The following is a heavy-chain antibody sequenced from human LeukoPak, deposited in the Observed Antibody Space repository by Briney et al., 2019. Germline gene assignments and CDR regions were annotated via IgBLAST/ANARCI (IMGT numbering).Heavy chain of an antibody. CDR2: INADTGKP. CDR1: GYTFNTHS. CDR3: AREVVRFDF. J-gene: IGHJ4*02. D-gene: IGHD6-6*01. V-gene: IGHV7-4-1*02. Sequence: GASVKVTCKASGYTFNTHSITCVRQAPGQGLEWLGWINADTGKPTYAQDFTGRFVFSLDTSVRTTYLRISSLKAEDTAVYYCAREVVRFDFWGQGTLVSLSS.